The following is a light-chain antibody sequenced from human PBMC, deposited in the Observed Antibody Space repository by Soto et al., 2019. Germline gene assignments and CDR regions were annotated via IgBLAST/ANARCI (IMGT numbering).Light chain of an antibody. Sequence: ESVLTQSPGTLSLSPGERATLACSASHSVSSSFLAWYQQRPGQAPRLLIYGASTRATGIPARFSGRGSGTDFTLTISRLEPEDFAVYYCQQYDNSPITFGQGTRLEVK. CDR2: GAS. V-gene: IGKV3-20*01. CDR3: QQYDNSPIT. J-gene: IGKJ5*01. CDR1: HSVSSSF.